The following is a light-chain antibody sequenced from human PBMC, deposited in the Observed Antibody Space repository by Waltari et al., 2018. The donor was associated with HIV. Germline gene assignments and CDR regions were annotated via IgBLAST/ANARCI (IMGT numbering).Light chain of an antibody. CDR1: SSNSGSNA. Sequence: QSVLTQPPSAFGSPGQRLTISCSGSSSNSGSNAVNWYQHLPGTAPTLLIFGNDQRPSGVPARFSGSKSGTSASLAISGLRSEEEGEYYCASWDDSLKVVVFGGGTKLTV. J-gene: IGLJ2*01. V-gene: IGLV1-44*01. CDR2: GND. CDR3: ASWDDSLKVVV.